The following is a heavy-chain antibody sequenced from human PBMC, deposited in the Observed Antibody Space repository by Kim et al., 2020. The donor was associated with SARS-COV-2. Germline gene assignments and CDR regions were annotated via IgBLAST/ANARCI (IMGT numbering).Heavy chain of an antibody. CDR1: GGSISSDY. J-gene: IGHJ5*02. D-gene: IGHD3-22*01. CDR3: AIGLHYYDSSGYSYNWFDP. CDR2: IYHSGST. Sequence: SETLSLTCTVSGGSISSDYWSWIRQPPGKGLEWIGYIYHSGSTNYNPSLKSRVTISVDTSKNQFSLKLSSVTAAYTAVYYCAIGLHYYDSSGYSYNWFDPWGQGTLITVST. V-gene: IGHV4-59*01.